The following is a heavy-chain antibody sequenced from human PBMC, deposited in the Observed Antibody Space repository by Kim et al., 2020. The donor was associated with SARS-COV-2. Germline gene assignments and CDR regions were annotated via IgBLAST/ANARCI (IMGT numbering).Heavy chain of an antibody. V-gene: IGHV3-21*01. D-gene: IGHD6-13*01. CDR1: GFTFSSYS. Sequence: GGSLRLSCAASGFTFSSYSMNWVRQAPGKGLEWVSSISSSSSYIYYADSVKGRFTISRDNAKNSLYLQMNSLRAEDTAVYYCARLSGNTYAFDIWGQGTMVTVSS. CDR2: ISSSSSYI. J-gene: IGHJ3*02. CDR3: ARLSGNTYAFDI.